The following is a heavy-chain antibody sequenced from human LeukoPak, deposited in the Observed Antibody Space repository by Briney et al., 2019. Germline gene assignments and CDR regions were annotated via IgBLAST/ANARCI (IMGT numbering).Heavy chain of an antibody. V-gene: IGHV3-48*01. D-gene: IGHD3-10*01. CDR1: GFTFSSYA. CDR3: ARDFPAYGSGSYFLASDY. J-gene: IGHJ4*02. CDR2: ISSSSSTI. Sequence: GGSLRLSCAASGFTFSSYAMNWVRQAPGKGLEWVSYISSSSSTIYYADSVKGRFTISRDNAKNSLYLQMNSLRAEDTAVYYCARDFPAYGSGSYFLASDYWGQGTLVTVSS.